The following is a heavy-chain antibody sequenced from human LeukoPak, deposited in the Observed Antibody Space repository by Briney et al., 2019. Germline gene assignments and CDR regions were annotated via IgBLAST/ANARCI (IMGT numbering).Heavy chain of an antibody. CDR3: ARDYGVPNNWFDP. J-gene: IGHJ5*02. Sequence: SETLSLTCTVSGGSISSSSYYWGWIRQPPGKGLEWIGSIYYSGSTYYNPSLKSRVTISADTSKNQFSLKLSSVTAADTAVYYCARDYGVPNNWFDPWGQGTLVTVSS. CDR1: GGSISSSSYY. CDR2: IYYSGST. V-gene: IGHV4-39*07. D-gene: IGHD4-17*01.